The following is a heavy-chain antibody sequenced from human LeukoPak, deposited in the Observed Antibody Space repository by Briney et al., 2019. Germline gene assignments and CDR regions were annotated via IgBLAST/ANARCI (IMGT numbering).Heavy chain of an antibody. CDR2: INHSGST. Sequence: SETLSLTCAVYGGSFSGYYWSWSRQPPGKGLEWIGEINHSGSTNYNPSLKSRVTISVDTSKNQFSLKLSSVTAADTAVYYCASSPGIAVAGMPGGDYWGQGTLVTVSS. D-gene: IGHD6-19*01. CDR1: GGSFSGYY. CDR3: ASSPGIAVAGMPGGDY. V-gene: IGHV4-34*01. J-gene: IGHJ4*02.